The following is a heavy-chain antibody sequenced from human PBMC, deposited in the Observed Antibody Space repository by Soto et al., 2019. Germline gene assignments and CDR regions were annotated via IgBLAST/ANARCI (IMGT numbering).Heavy chain of an antibody. CDR2: ISSSGSTI. Sequence: PGGSLRISCAASGFTFSSYEMNWVRQAPGKGLEWVSYISSSGSTIYYADSVKGRFTISRDNAKNSLYLQMNSLRAEDTAVYYCARSTTVTTYYYYGMDVWGQGTTVTVSS. D-gene: IGHD4-17*01. V-gene: IGHV3-48*03. CDR1: GFTFSSYE. J-gene: IGHJ6*02. CDR3: ARSTTVTTYYYYGMDV.